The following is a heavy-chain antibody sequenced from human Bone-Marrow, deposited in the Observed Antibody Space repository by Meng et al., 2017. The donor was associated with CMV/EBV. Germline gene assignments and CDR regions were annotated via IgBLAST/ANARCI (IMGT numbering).Heavy chain of an antibody. D-gene: IGHD3-16*02. CDR3: ARAPPRRYKNWFDP. V-gene: IGHV4-34*01. J-gene: IGHJ5*02. Sequence: CAVYCGSFSGSYWSWIRQPPVKGLEWIGEINHSGRTTYNPSLKSRVTISVDTSKNQFSLKLSSVTAADTAVYYCARAPPRRYKNWFDPWGQGTLVTVSS. CDR1: CGSFSGSY. CDR2: INHSGRT.